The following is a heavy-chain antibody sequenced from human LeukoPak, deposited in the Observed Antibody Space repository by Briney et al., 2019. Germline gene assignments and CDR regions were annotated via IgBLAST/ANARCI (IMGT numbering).Heavy chain of an antibody. CDR3: ARDGGGYQYYYYYGMDV. J-gene: IGHJ6*02. Sequence: ASVKVSCKASGYTFTSYGISWVRQAPGQGLEWMGWISAYNGNTNYAQKLQGRVTMTTDTSTSTAYMELRSLRSDDTAVYYCARDGGGYQYYYYYGMDVWSQGTTVTVSS. V-gene: IGHV1-18*01. CDR2: ISAYNGNT. CDR1: GYTFTSYG. D-gene: IGHD5-12*01.